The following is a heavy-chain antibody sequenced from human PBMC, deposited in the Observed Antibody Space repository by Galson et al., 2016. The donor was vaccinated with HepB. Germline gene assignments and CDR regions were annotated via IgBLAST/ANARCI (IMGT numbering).Heavy chain of an antibody. D-gene: IGHD3-16*01. CDR2: IIPISGTG. V-gene: IGHV1-69*13. CDR1: GGTLSSNA. J-gene: IGHJ5*02. CDR3: ARASGYHYVSWFDP. Sequence: SVKVSCKASGGTLSSNAISWVRQAPGQGLEWMGGIIPISGTGTYAQQFQGRVTITADESPSTVYMELSSLRSEDTAVYYCARASGYHYVSWFDPWGQGTLVTVSS.